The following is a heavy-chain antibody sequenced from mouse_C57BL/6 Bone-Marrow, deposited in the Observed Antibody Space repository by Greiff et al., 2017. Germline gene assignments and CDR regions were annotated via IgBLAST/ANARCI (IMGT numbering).Heavy chain of an antibody. CDR3: ARELGLGDY. J-gene: IGHJ2*01. CDR2: ISDGGSYT. D-gene: IGHD2-4*01. CDR1: GFTFSSYA. V-gene: IGHV5-4*01. Sequence: EVKLMESGGGLVKPGGSLKLSCAASGFTFSSYAMSWVRQTPEKRLEWVATISDGGSYTYYPDNVKGRFTLSRDNAKNNLYLQMSHLKSEDTAMYYCARELGLGDYWGQGTTLTVSS.